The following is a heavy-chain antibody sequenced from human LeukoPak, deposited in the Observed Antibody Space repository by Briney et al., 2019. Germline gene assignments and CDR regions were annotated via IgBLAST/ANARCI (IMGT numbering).Heavy chain of an antibody. V-gene: IGHV3-66*01. CDR3: ARELGYYDCSGYSLGY. CDR2: IYSGGST. J-gene: IGHJ4*02. D-gene: IGHD3-22*01. Sequence: PGGSLRLSCAASGFTVSSNYMSWVRQAPGKGLEWVSVIYSGGSTYYADSVKGRFTISRDNSKNTLYLQMNSLRAEDTAVYYCARELGYYDCSGYSLGYWGQGTLVTVSS. CDR1: GFTVSSNY.